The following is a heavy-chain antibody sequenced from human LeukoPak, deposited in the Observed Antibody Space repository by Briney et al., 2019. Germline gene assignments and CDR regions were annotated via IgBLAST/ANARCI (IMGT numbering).Heavy chain of an antibody. CDR2: IIPIFGTA. CDR1: GGTFSSYA. CDR3: AGRLFGYFDLYY. D-gene: IGHD5-18*01. Sequence: ASVKVSCKASGGTFSSYAISWVRQAPGQGLEWMGGIIPIFGTANYAQKFQGRVTITADESTSTAYMELSSLRSEDTAVYYCAGRLFGYFDLYYLGQGTPVTGSS. V-gene: IGHV1-69*13. J-gene: IGHJ4*02.